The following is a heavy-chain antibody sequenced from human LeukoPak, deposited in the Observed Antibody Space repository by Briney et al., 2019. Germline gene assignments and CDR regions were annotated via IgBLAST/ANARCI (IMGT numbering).Heavy chain of an antibody. CDR2: IYYSGST. D-gene: IGHD1-26*01. J-gene: IGHJ6*02. Sequence: SETLSLTCTVSGGSISSYYWSWIRQPPGKGLEWIGYIYYSGSTNYNPSLKSRVTISVDTSKNQFSLKLSSVTAADTAVYYCARHMSGSYFWDQDYYYGMDVWGQGTTVTVSS. V-gene: IGHV4-59*08. CDR3: ARHMSGSYFWDQDYYYGMDV. CDR1: GGSISSYY.